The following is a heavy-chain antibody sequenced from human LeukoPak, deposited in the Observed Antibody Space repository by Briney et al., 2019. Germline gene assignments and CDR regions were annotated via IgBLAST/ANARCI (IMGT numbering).Heavy chain of an antibody. J-gene: IGHJ6*02. CDR3: AKDHGGGPRDSYYYGMDV. CDR2: IRRRSTYI. D-gene: IGHD2-15*01. V-gene: IGHV3-21*01. CDR1: GFTFSSYT. Sequence: GGSLRLSCAASGFTFSSYTMNWVRQASGKGLDRVSSIRRRSTYIYYADSVQGRVTISRDNAKNSLYLQMNSMRAEDTAVYYCAKDHGGGPRDSYYYGMDVWGQGTTVTVSS.